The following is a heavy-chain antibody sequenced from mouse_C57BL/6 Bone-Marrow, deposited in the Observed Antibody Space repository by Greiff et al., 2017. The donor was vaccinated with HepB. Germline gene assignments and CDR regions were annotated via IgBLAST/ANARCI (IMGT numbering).Heavy chain of an antibody. Sequence: QVQLQQSGAELVRPGASVTLSCKASGYTFTDYEMHWVRQTPVHGLEWLGAIDPETGGTASNQKFKGKAILTADKSSSTAYMELRSLTSEGSAVYYCTNYYGSSSWFAYWGQGTLVTVSA. CDR3: TNYYGSSSWFAY. D-gene: IGHD1-1*01. CDR1: GYTFTDYE. CDR2: IDPETGGT. V-gene: IGHV1-15*01. J-gene: IGHJ3*01.